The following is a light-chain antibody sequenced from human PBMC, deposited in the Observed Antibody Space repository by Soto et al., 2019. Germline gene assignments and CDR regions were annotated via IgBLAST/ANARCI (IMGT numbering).Light chain of an antibody. Sequence: QSALTQAASVSGSPGQSIAIACKGTNSDIGAYKYVSWYQQHPGKAPKLLIYEVSSRPPGISPRFSGSKSGNTASLTISGLQAEDEADYYCSSYRDISTTVFGTGTKVTVL. J-gene: IGLJ1*01. CDR2: EVS. CDR3: SSYRDISTTV. CDR1: NSDIGAYKY. V-gene: IGLV2-14*01.